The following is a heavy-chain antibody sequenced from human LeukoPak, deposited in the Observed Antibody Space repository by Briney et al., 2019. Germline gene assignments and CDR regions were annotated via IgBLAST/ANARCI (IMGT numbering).Heavy chain of an antibody. CDR2: IYYSGST. J-gene: IGHJ6*03. CDR1: GGSISSYY. Sequence: SETLSLTCTVSGGSISSYYWSWIRQPPGKGLEWIGYIYYSGSTNYNPSLKSRVTISVDTSKNQFSLKLSSVTAADTAVYYCARENGDSSGYYYYMDVWGKGTTVTISS. CDR3: ARENGDSSGYYYYMDV. D-gene: IGHD3-22*01. V-gene: IGHV4-59*01.